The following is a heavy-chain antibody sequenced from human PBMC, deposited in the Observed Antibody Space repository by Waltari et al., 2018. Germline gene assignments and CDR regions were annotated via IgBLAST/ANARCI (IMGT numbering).Heavy chain of an antibody. CDR3: ARPSTEYYFYYYYMDV. V-gene: IGHV3-48*03. Sequence: EVQVVESGGGLVQPGGSLRLSCTASGFTFSSYEMNWVRQAPGKGLKWISDIDNSGNTVYYADSVKGRFTISRDNAKNSLFLLMNSLRAEDTAVYYCARPSTEYYFYYYYMDVWGKGTTVTVS. CDR1: GFTFSSYE. CDR2: IDNSGNTV. J-gene: IGHJ6*03.